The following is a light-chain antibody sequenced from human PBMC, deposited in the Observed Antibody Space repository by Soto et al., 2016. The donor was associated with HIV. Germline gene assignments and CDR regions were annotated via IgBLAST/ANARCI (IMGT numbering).Light chain of an antibody. CDR2: DDD. CDR3: QVWDSSTDHWV. Sequence: SYELPQPPSVSVAPGKTARITCGGNDIGSKSVHWYQQKPGQAPVLVVYDDDDRPSGIPERFSGSSSGNTATLTISRVEAGDEADFYCQVWDSSTDHWVFGGGTSLTVL. CDR1: DIGSKS. J-gene: IGLJ3*02. V-gene: IGLV3-21*03.